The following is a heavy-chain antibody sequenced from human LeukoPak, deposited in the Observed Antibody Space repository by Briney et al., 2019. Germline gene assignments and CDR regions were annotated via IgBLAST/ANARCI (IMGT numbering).Heavy chain of an antibody. D-gene: IGHD2-15*01. CDR2: INAVNGDT. Sequence: ASVKVSCTASGYTFTSYAIHWVRQAPGQRLEWMGWINAVNGDTKYSQDFQGRVTITRDTSASTAYMELSSLRSEDMAVYYCARDRLSCSGGSCYSEINWFDPWGQGTLVTVSS. V-gene: IGHV1-3*03. CDR1: GYTFTSYA. CDR3: ARDRLSCSGGSCYSEINWFDP. J-gene: IGHJ5*02.